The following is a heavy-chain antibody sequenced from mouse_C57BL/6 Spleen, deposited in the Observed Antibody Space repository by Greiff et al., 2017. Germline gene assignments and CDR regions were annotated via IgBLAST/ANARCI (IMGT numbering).Heavy chain of an antibody. J-gene: IGHJ1*03. D-gene: IGHD1-1*01. CDR2: ISYDGSN. CDR1: GYSITSGYY. V-gene: IGHV3-6*01. CDR3: ARDPYYYGSSYGWYFDV. Sequence: EVKLMESGPGLVKPSQSLSLTCSVTGYSITSGYYWNWIRQFPGNKLEWMGYISYDGSNNYNPSLKNRISITRDTAKNQFFLKLNSVTTEDTATYYCARDPYYYGSSYGWYFDVWGTGTTVTVSS.